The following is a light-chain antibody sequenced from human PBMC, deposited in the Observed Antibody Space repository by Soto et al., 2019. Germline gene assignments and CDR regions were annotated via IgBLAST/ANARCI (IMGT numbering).Light chain of an antibody. CDR2: DAS. Sequence: IVLTQSPATLSLSPGERATLSCRASQSVSSYLAWYQHKLGQAPRLLIYDASNRATGIPARFSGSGSGTDFTLTISSLEPEDFALYYCQQRSNWPSFGQGTRLEIK. V-gene: IGKV3-11*01. CDR3: QQRSNWPS. CDR1: QSVSSY. J-gene: IGKJ5*01.